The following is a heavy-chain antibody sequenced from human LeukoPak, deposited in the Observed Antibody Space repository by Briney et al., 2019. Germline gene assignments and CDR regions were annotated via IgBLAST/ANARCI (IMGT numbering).Heavy chain of an antibody. CDR3: ARLDTVTTSSY. CDR2: IYYSGTT. CDR1: GGSISSHY. V-gene: IGHV4-59*08. J-gene: IGHJ4*02. D-gene: IGHD4-17*01. Sequence: SETLSLTCTVSGGSISSHYWSWIRQPPGKGLEWIGYIYYSGTTNYNPSLKSRVTISVDTSKNQFSLKLSSVTAADTAVYYCARLDTVTTSSYWGQGTLVTVSS.